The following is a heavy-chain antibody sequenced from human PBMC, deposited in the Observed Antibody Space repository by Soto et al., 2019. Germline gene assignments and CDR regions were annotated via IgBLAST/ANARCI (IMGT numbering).Heavy chain of an antibody. CDR3: AKGTRGHYYYYMDV. CDR1: GFTFDDYA. V-gene: IGHV3-9*01. J-gene: IGHJ6*03. CDR2: ISWNSGSI. Sequence: PGGSLRLSCAASGFTFDDYAMHWVRQAPGKGLEWVSGISWNSGSIGYADSVKGRFTISRDNAKNSLYLQMNSLRAEDTALYYCAKGTRGHYYYYMDVWGKGTTVTVSS.